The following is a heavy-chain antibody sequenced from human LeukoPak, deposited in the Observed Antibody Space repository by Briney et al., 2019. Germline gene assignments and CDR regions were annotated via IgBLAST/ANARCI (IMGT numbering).Heavy chain of an antibody. J-gene: IGHJ6*03. V-gene: IGHV3-33*06. D-gene: IGHD3-10*01. Sequence: PGGSLRLSCEASGFIFSSHVMHRVRQAPGKGLEWVAVIWFDASNKYYADSVKGRFTISRDNSKNMLYLQVNSLRVEDSAVYYCAKDGVVRGTFYYMDVWGKGTTVTVSS. CDR3: AKDGVVRGTFYYMDV. CDR1: GFIFSSHV. CDR2: IWFDASNK.